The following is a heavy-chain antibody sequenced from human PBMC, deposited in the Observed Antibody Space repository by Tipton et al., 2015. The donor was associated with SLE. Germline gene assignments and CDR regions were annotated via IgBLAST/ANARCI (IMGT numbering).Heavy chain of an antibody. Sequence: TLSLTCTVSGGSVSSSSTYWAWIRQPPGKGLEWIGSIYYTGTTTHYNSFIKSRVTMSVDTSKNQFSLKMTSVTAADTAVYYCARVVGYCSGGSCFDAFYYYYMDVWGKGTTVTVSS. V-gene: IGHV4-39*07. CDR2: IYYTGTTT. CDR3: ARVVGYCSGGSCFDAFYYYYMDV. D-gene: IGHD2-15*01. J-gene: IGHJ6*03. CDR1: GGSVSSSSTY.